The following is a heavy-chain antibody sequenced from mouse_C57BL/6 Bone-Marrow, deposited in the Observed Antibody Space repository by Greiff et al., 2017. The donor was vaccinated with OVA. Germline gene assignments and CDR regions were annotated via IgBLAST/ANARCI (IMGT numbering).Heavy chain of an antibody. CDR2: INPSSGYT. J-gene: IGHJ1*03. CDR3: ARSHSHWYFDV. Sequence: QVQLQQSGAELARPGASVKMSCKASGYTFTSYTMHWVKQRPGQGLEWIGYINPSSGYTKYNQKFKDKATLTADKSSSTAYMQLISLTSEDAAVYYCARSHSHWYFDVWGTGTTVTVSS. V-gene: IGHV1-4*01. CDR1: GYTFTSYT.